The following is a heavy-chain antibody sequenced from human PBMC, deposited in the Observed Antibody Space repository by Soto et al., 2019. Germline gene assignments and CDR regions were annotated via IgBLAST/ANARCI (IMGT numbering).Heavy chain of an antibody. D-gene: IGHD3-3*01. CDR3: ARESFGVVTVYGMDV. CDR2: IYSGGST. Sequence: EVQLVETGGGLIQPGGSLRLSCAASGFTVSSNYMSWVRQAPGKGLEWVSVIYSGGSTYYADSVKGRFTISRDNSKNTLYLQMNSLRAEDTAVYYCARESFGVVTVYGMDVWGQGTTVTVSS. CDR1: GFTVSSNY. V-gene: IGHV3-53*02. J-gene: IGHJ6*02.